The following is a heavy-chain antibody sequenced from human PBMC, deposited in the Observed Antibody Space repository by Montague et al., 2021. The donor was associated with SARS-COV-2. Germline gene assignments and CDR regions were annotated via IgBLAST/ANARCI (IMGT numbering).Heavy chain of an antibody. CDR2: ISSSGSTI. D-gene: IGHD3-3*01. CDR3: ARGGSYYDFWSGYYNYYYGMDV. V-gene: IGHV3-48*03. J-gene: IGHJ6*02. CDR1: GFTFSSYE. Sequence: SLRLSCAASGFTFSSYEMNWVRQAPGKGLEWVSYISSSGSTIYYADSVKGRFTISRDNAKNSLYLQMNSLRAEDTGVYYCARGGSYYDFWSGYYNYYYGMDVWGQGTTVTVSS.